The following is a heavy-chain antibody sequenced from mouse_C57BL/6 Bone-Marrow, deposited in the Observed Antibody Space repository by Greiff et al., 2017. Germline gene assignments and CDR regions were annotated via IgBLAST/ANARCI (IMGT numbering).Heavy chain of an antibody. CDR1: GYTFTSYG. J-gene: IGHJ4*01. V-gene: IGHV1-81*01. CDR2: IYPRSGNT. D-gene: IGHD1-1*01. Sequence: QVQLQQSGAELARPGASVKLSCKASGYTFTSYGISWVKQRTGQGLEWIGEIYPRSGNTYYNEKFKGKATLTADKPSSPAYMELRSLTSEDSAVYFCARPGSSYVYYAMDYWGQGTSVTVSS. CDR3: ARPGSSYVYYAMDY.